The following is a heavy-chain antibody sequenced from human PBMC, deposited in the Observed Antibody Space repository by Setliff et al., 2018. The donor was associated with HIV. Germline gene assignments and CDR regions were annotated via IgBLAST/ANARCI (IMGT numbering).Heavy chain of an antibody. CDR3: ARLGRPYSGQGWFDP. V-gene: IGHV4-59*08. Sequence: PSETLSLTCTVSGGSISSYYWSWIRQPPGKGLEWIGYIYYSGSTNYNPSLKSRVTISVDTSKNQFFLNLSSVTATDSAVYYCARLGRPYSGQGWFDPWGQGTLVTVSS. CDR2: IYYSGST. J-gene: IGHJ5*02. CDR1: GGSISSYY. D-gene: IGHD5-12*01.